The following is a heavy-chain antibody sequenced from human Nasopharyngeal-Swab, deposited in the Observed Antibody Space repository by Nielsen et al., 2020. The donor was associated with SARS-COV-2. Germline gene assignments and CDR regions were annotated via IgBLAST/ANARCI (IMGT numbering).Heavy chain of an antibody. D-gene: IGHD6-13*01. CDR1: GFTFSNAW. Sequence: GESLRLSCAASGFTFSNAWMSWVRQAPGKGLEWVGRIKSKTDGGTTDYAAPVKGRFTISRDDSKNTLYLQMNSLKTEDTAVYYCTTDVQQLVPDFDYWGQGTLVTVSS. J-gene: IGHJ4*02. CDR3: TTDVQQLVPDFDY. V-gene: IGHV3-15*01. CDR2: IKSKTDGGTT.